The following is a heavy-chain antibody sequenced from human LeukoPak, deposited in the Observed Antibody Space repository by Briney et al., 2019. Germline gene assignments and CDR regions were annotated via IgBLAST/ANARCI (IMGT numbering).Heavy chain of an antibody. V-gene: IGHV3-21*01. CDR2: TSSDSNYI. D-gene: IGHD3/OR15-3a*01. J-gene: IGHJ6*02. CDR1: GFTLSTYS. CDR3: ARVAFGLYVMDV. Sequence: GGSLRLSCAVSGFTLSTYSMKSVRPAPRKGLERVSSTSSDSNYIYYADSLKGRFTISRDNAKNSLYLQMISLRVEDTAVYYCARVAFGLYVMDVWGQGTTVTVSS.